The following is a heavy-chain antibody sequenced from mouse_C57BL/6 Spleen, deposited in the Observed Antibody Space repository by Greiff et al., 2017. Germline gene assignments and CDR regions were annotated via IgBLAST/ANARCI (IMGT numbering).Heavy chain of an antibody. D-gene: IGHD1-1*01. CDR3: ARSGGYYGSSFWYFDV. J-gene: IGHJ1*03. CDR2: IGPGSGGT. Sequence: QVQLQVSGAELVKPGASVKISCKASGYTFTDYYINWVKQRPGQGLEWIGKIGPGSGGTYYNEKFKGKATLTADKSSSTAYLQLSSLTSEDSAVYFCARSGGYYGSSFWYFDVWGTGTTVTVSS. V-gene: IGHV1-77*01. CDR1: GYTFTDYY.